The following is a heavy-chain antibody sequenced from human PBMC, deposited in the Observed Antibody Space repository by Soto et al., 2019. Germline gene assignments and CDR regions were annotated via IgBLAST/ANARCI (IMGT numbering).Heavy chain of an antibody. V-gene: IGHV1-3*01. Sequence: ASVKVSCKASGYTFTSYAMHWVRQAPGQRLEWMGWINAGNGNTKYSQKFQGRVTITRDTSASTAYMELSSLRSEDTAVYYCARDRPLVVVPAAIAYGNWFDPWGQGTLVTVSS. D-gene: IGHD2-2*01. J-gene: IGHJ5*02. CDR2: INAGNGNT. CDR1: GYTFTSYA. CDR3: ARDRPLVVVPAAIAYGNWFDP.